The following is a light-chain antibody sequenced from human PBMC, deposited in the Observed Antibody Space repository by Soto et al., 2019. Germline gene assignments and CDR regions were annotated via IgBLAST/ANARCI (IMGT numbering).Light chain of an antibody. V-gene: IGLV4-60*02. Sequence: QSVLTQSSSASASLGSSVKLTCTLSSGHSSYTIAWHQQLPGKAPRYLMNLEGSGSYNKGSGVPDRFSGSSSGADRYLTISNLQFEDEADYYCETWDSNKWVFGGGTKLIVL. CDR3: ETWDSNKWV. CDR1: SGHSSYT. CDR2: LEGSGSY. J-gene: IGLJ3*02.